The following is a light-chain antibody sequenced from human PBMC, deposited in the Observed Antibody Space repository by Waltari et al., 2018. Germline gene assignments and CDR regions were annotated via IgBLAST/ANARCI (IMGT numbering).Light chain of an antibody. CDR3: CSFTSSSTWV. V-gene: IGLV2-14*01. CDR2: DVN. J-gene: IGLJ3*02. Sequence: QSALTQPASVSGSPGQSITIPCTGTTSDLGGYNYVSWYQQHPGKAPKLLIYDVNSRPSGVSNRFSGSKSGNTASLIISGLQAEDEVDYYCCSFTSSSTWVFGGGTKLTVL. CDR1: TSDLGGYNY.